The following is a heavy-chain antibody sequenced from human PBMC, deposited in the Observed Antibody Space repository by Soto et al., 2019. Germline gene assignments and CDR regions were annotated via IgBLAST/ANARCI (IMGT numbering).Heavy chain of an antibody. J-gene: IGHJ3*02. Sequence: GGSLRLSCAASGFTFSSYGMHWVRQAPGKGLEWVAVISYDGSNKYYADSVKGRFTISRDNSKDTLYLQMNSLRAEDTAVYYCAKARDGQWGRGYDAFDIWGQGTMVTVSS. D-gene: IGHD3-16*01. CDR1: GFTFSSYG. V-gene: IGHV3-30*18. CDR3: AKARDGQWGRGYDAFDI. CDR2: ISYDGSNK.